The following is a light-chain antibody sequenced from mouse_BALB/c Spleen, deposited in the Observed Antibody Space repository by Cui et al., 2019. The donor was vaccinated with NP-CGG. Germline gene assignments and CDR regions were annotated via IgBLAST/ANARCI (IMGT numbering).Light chain of an antibody. Sequence: QAVVTQESALNTSPGETVTLTCRSSTGTVTISNYANWFQEKPDHLFTGLIGGTNNRAPGVPARFSGSLIGDKAALTITGAQTEDEAIYFCALWYSNHWVFGGGTKLTVL. CDR2: GTN. CDR1: TGTVTISNY. CDR3: ALWYSNHWV. J-gene: IGLJ1*01. V-gene: IGLV1*01.